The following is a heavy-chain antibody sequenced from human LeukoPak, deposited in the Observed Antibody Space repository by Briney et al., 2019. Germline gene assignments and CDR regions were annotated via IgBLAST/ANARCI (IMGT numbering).Heavy chain of an antibody. D-gene: IGHD3-10*01. J-gene: IGHJ5*02. CDR1: GGSISSGDYY. CDR3: ARDSGDLWFGERINHWFDP. CDR2: IYYSGST. Sequence: SETLSLTCTVSGGSISSGDYYWSWIRQPPGKGLEWIGYIYYSGSTYYNPSLKSRVTISVDTSKNQFSLKLSSVTAAGTAVYYCARDSGDLWFGERINHWFDPWGQGTLVTVSS. V-gene: IGHV4-30-4*01.